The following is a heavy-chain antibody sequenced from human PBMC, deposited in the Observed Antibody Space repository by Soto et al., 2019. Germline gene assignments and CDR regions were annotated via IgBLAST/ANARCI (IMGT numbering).Heavy chain of an antibody. V-gene: IGHV4-31*03. CDR2: IYYRANA. CDR1: GASLAGVVYN. J-gene: IGHJ6*02. Sequence: SEPLSLPGPFPGASLAGVVYNWTWIRQQPGKGLEWIGYIYYRANAYYNPSLQSRVTMSVDTSNNHVFMKLSSVTVADTAMYYCARDNGYLDVWGQGTTVTVSS. D-gene: IGHD5-18*01. CDR3: ARDNGYLDV.